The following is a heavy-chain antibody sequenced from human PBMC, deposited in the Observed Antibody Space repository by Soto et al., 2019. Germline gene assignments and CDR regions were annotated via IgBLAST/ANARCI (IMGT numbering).Heavy chain of an antibody. CDR2: IGPDGTST. CDR1: GFTFRSQG. J-gene: IGHJ4*02. Sequence: GGSLRLSCAASGFTFRSQGMHWVRQAPGKGLVWVSHIGPDGTSTRDADSVQGRFTISRDNARNTLYLQMNSLRDEDTAVYYCARDNNWSYGYWGQGILVTVSS. CDR3: ARDNNWSYGY. V-gene: IGHV3-74*01. D-gene: IGHD1-1*01.